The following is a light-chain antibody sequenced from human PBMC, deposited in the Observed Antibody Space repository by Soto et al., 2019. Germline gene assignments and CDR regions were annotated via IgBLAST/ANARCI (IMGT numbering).Light chain of an antibody. CDR1: QSVSSN. V-gene: IGKV3-15*01. Sequence: EVVMTQSPATLSVSPGERATLSCRASQSVSSNLAWYQQKPGQAPRLLIYGASTRATGIPAKFSASGSGTEFTLTISSLQPEDFAVYYCQQYNDWWTFGQGTKVEIK. CDR2: GAS. J-gene: IGKJ1*01. CDR3: QQYNDWWT.